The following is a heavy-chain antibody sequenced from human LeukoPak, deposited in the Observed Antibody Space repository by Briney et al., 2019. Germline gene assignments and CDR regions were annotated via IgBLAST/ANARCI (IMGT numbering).Heavy chain of an antibody. Sequence: ASVKVSCKASGYTFTSYGISWVRQAPGQGLEWMGLINPSGGSTSYAQKFQGRVTMTRDTSTSTVYMELSSLRSEDTAVYYCAGEDIVVVVAATRSGFDYWGQGTLVTVSS. V-gene: IGHV1-46*01. CDR1: GYTFTSYG. J-gene: IGHJ4*02. CDR3: AGEDIVVVVAATRSGFDY. D-gene: IGHD2-15*01. CDR2: INPSGGST.